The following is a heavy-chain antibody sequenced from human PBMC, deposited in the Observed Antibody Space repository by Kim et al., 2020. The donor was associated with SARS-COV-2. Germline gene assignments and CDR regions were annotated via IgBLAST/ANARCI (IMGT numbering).Heavy chain of an antibody. D-gene: IGHD6-19*01. CDR3: ARSGVTVAPAIDY. J-gene: IGHJ4*02. V-gene: IGHV4-39*01. Sequence: YTPSLKGRVTISVDTSKNQFSLKLNSMTAADTAVYYCARSGVTVAPAIDYWGQGTLVTVPS.